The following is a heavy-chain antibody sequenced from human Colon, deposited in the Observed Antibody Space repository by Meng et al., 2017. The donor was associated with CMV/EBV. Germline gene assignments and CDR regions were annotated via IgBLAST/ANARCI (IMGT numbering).Heavy chain of an antibody. Sequence: QLPASVPGLVSPADALSLPCSVSGAPISNFFLSWIRQSAGMRLEWIGRIQSDGNTYYNPSLKSRVTVSQDTSKNQISLRLRSVTAADTAVYYCATGSGDFDHWGQGTLVTVSS. CDR1: GAPISNFF. D-gene: IGHD1-26*01. CDR3: ATGSGDFDH. V-gene: IGHV4-4*07. J-gene: IGHJ4*02. CDR2: IQSDGNT.